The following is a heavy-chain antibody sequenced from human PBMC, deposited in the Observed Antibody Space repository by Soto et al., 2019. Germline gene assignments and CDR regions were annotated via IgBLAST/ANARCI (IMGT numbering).Heavy chain of an antibody. CDR3: ARDGPTTYYYGSSGHYGMDV. V-gene: IGHV3-66*01. Sequence: GGSLRLSCAASGFTVSSNYMSWVRQAPGKGLEWVSVIYSGGSTYYADSVKGRFTIARDNSKNTLYLQMNTLRDEDTAVYYCARDGPTTYYYGSSGHYGMDVWGQGTTVTVSS. CDR1: GFTVSSNY. J-gene: IGHJ6*02. D-gene: IGHD3-22*01. CDR2: IYSGGST.